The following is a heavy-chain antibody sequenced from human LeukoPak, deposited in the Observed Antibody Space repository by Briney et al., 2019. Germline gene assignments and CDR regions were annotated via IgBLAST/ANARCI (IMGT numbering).Heavy chain of an antibody. J-gene: IGHJ6*02. CDR3: ARGLQGYDILIGYYTDYYYYYGMDV. D-gene: IGHD3-9*01. V-gene: IGHV3-21*01. CDR1: GFTFSSYS. Sequence: GGSLRLSCAASGFTFSSYSMNWVRQAPGKGLEWVSSISSSSSYIYYADSVKGRFTISRDNAKNSLYLQMNSLRAEDTAVYYCARGLQGYDILIGYYTDYYYYYGMDVWGQGTTVTVSS. CDR2: ISSSSSYI.